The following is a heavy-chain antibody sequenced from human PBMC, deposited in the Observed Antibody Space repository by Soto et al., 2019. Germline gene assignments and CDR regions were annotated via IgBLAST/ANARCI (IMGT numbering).Heavy chain of an antibody. D-gene: IGHD5-12*01. CDR2: IIPIFGTP. CDR1: GFTFSRQD. J-gene: IGHJ4*02. CDR3: ATNEGRDGYSFEY. V-gene: IGHV1-69*13. Sequence: SVKVSCKASGFTFSRQDMRWVRQAPGQGLEWMGGIIPIFGTPQYSEKFQDRVTITADESTSTAYMELSSLTSEDTAVYYCATNEGRDGYSFEYLGQGTLVIVSS.